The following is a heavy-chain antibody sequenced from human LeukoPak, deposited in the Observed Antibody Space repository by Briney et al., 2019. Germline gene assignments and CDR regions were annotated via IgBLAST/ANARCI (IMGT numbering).Heavy chain of an antibody. CDR2: ISGSGGST. V-gene: IGHV3-23*01. CDR1: GFTFSIYA. Sequence: GGSLRLSCAASGFTFSIYAMSWVRQAPGKGLEWVSTISGSGGSTYYADSVKGRFTISRDNSKNMLYLQMSSLRAEDTAVYYCAKMQGYFDYWGQGTLVPVSS. CDR3: AKMQGYFDY. J-gene: IGHJ4*02.